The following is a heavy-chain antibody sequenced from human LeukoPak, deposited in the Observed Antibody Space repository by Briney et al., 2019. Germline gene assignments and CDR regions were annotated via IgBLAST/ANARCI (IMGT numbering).Heavy chain of an antibody. J-gene: IGHJ4*02. V-gene: IGHV3-23*01. Sequence: GGSLRLSCAASGFTFSSSAMSWVRQVPGKGLEWVSGISASGGSTSYADSVKGRFTISRDNSKNTLSLQMNSLRAEDTAVYYCVKYYSGFDYWGQGTLVTVSS. CDR2: ISASGGST. D-gene: IGHD3-10*01. CDR3: VKYYSGFDY. CDR1: GFTFSSSA.